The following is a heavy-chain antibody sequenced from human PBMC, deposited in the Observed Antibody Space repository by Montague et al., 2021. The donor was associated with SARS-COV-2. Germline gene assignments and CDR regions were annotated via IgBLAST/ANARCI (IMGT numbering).Heavy chain of an antibody. Sequence: SETLSLTCTVSNGSINSYYWSWVRQPPGKRLEWIGYIYYRGSTNYNPSFESRVTMPIDTSKNQFSLKLRSVTAADTAVYFCAREGLHNWFDPWGQGTLVIVSS. J-gene: IGHJ5*02. CDR2: IYYRGST. V-gene: IGHV4-59*01. CDR3: AREGLHNWFDP. CDR1: NGSINSYY.